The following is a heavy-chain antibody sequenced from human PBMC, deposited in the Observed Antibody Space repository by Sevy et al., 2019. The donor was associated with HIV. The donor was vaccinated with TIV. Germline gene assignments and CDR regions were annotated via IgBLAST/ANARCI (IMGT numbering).Heavy chain of an antibody. CDR1: GFTFSSYG. Sequence: GGSLRLSCAASGFTFSSYGMHWVRQAPGKGLEWVAVISYDGSNKYYADSVKGRFTISRDNSKNTLYLQMDSLRAEDTAVYDCAKDRLRFLVGDAFDYWGQGTLVTVSS. V-gene: IGHV3-30*18. D-gene: IGHD3-3*01. J-gene: IGHJ4*02. CDR3: AKDRLRFLVGDAFDY. CDR2: ISYDGSNK.